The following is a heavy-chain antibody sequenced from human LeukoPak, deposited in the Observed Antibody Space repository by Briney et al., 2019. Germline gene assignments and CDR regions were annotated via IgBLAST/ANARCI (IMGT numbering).Heavy chain of an antibody. J-gene: IGHJ4*02. V-gene: IGHV3-64*01. CDR1: GFIFSTYT. CDR3: ARARDCSSTTCSSPLDY. D-gene: IGHD2-2*01. Sequence: GGSLRLSCAASGFIFSTYTLHWVRQAPGRGLEYVAVISSNGVSTSYASYVKGRFTISRDNSKNTLYLQLGSPRADDMALYFCARARDCSSTTCSSPLDYWGQGTLVTVSS. CDR2: ISSNGVST.